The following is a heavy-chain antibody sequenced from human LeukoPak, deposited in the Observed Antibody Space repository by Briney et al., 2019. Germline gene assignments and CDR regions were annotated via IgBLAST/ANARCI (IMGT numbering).Heavy chain of an antibody. CDR1: AFTFSSYW. Sequence: PGGSLSLSCAGSAFTFSSYWMSWVRQAPGKGPEWVANIKDDGSEKYYLDSVKGRFTISRDNAKNSLYLQMNSPRAEDTAVYYCAKSRGQLVHDYWGQGTLVTVSS. J-gene: IGHJ4*02. CDR3: AKSRGQLVHDY. V-gene: IGHV3-7*03. D-gene: IGHD6-6*01. CDR2: IKDDGSEK.